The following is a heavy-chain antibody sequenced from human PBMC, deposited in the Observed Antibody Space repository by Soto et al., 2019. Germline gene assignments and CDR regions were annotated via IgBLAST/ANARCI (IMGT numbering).Heavy chain of an antibody. Sequence: GGSLRLSCAASGFTFSSYAMSWVRQAPGKGLEWVSAISGSGGSTYYADSVKGRFTISRDNSKNTLYLQMNSLRAEDTAVYYCAKEVGQVGAAAGTLGYWGQGTLVTVSS. J-gene: IGHJ4*02. CDR1: GFTFSSYA. CDR3: AKEVGQVGAAAGTLGY. D-gene: IGHD6-13*01. CDR2: ISGSGGST. V-gene: IGHV3-23*01.